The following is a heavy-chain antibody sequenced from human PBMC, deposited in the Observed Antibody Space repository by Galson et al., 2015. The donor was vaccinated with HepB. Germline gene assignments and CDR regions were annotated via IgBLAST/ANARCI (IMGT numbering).Heavy chain of an antibody. D-gene: IGHD1-26*01. J-gene: IGHJ4*02. CDR1: GPTLTELS. V-gene: IGHV1-24*01. Sequence: SAKVPCKVSGPTLTELSMHWARQAPGKGLEWMGGFDPEDGETIYAQKFQGRVTMTEDTSTDTAYMELSSLRSEDTAVYYCATVLVGANHLYYWGQGTLVTVSS. CDR2: FDPEDGET. CDR3: ATVLVGANHLYY.